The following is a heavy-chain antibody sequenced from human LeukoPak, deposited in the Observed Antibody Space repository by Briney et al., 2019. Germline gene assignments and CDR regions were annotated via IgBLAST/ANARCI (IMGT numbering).Heavy chain of an antibody. CDR2: ISSSSSYI. J-gene: IGHJ4*02. V-gene: IGHV3-21*01. Sequence: MTGGPLRLSCAASGGTFSSYSMNWVRQAPGKGLEWVSSISSSSSYIYYADSVKGRFTISRDNAKNSLYLQMNSLRAEDTAVYYCAREEGGSFDYWGQGTLVTVSS. CDR1: GGTFSSYS. D-gene: IGHD5-12*01. CDR3: AREEGGSFDY.